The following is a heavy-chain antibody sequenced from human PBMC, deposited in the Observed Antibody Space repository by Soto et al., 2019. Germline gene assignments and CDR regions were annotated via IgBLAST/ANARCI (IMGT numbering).Heavy chain of an antibody. V-gene: IGHV3-33*01. J-gene: IGHJ4*02. D-gene: IGHD5-18*01. Sequence: QAQLVESGGGVVQPGTSLRLSCEASGFTFSTYGMHWVRQAPGKGLEWVALMWYDENNRYYADSVKGRFTISRDNSKNTLYLQMSRLRAEDTAVYYCARDRGTGYTHGELDYWGQGTLVTVSS. CDR3: ARDRGTGYTHGELDY. CDR2: MWYDENNR. CDR1: GFTFSTYG.